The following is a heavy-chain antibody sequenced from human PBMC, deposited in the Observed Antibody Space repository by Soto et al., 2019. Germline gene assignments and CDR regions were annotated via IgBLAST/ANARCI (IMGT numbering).Heavy chain of an antibody. D-gene: IGHD6-13*01. CDR2: IIPIFGTA. CDR1: GGTFSSYA. V-gene: IGHV1-69*01. CDR3: ARVSARRYSSSWGYFDY. J-gene: IGHJ4*02. Sequence: QVQLVQSGAEVKKPGSSVKVSCKASGGTFSSYAISWVRQAPGQGLEWMRGIIPIFGTANYAQKFQGRVTITADESTSTAYMELSSLRSEDTAVYYCARVSARRYSSSWGYFDYWGQGTLVTVSS.